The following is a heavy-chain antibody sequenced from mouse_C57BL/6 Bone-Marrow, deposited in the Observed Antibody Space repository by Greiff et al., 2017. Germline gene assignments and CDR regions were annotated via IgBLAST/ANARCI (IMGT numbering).Heavy chain of an antibody. V-gene: IGHV1-64*01. J-gene: IGHJ4*01. CDR1: GYTFTSYW. CDR3: ARLRYSNYGYAMDY. Sequence: VQLQQPGAELVKPGASVKLSCKASGYTFTSYWMHWVKQRPGQGLEWIGMIHPNSGSTNYNEKFKSKATLTVDKSSSTAYMQLSSLTSEDSAVYYCARLRYSNYGYAMDYWGQGTSVTVSS. D-gene: IGHD2-5*01. CDR2: IHPNSGST.